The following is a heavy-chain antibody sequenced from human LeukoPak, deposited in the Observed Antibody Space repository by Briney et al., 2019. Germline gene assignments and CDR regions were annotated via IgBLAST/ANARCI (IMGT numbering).Heavy chain of an antibody. D-gene: IGHD3-10*01. CDR2: IYYSGST. CDR1: DDSINSPTYY. V-gene: IGHV4-31*03. CDR3: ARSRGFVSDALHI. Sequence: SETLSLTCSVSDDSINSPTYYWNWVRQHPGMGLEWIGYIYYSGSTYYNPSLKSRAVISLDTSKNQFSLRLISVTAADAAVYYCARSRGFVSDALHIWGQGTVVTVSS. J-gene: IGHJ3*02.